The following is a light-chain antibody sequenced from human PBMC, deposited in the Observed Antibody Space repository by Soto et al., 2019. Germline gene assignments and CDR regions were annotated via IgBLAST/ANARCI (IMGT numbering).Light chain of an antibody. CDR2: TAS. Sequence: DIQMTQSPSSLSASVGDRVTITCRASRTIRSSLNWYQQTPGKAPNLLISTASSLHSGVPSRFSGSGSGTDFTLTISNLQPEDFATYYCQQSYTTPWTFGQGTRVEI. CDR3: QQSYTTPWT. J-gene: IGKJ1*01. V-gene: IGKV1-39*01. CDR1: RTIRSS.